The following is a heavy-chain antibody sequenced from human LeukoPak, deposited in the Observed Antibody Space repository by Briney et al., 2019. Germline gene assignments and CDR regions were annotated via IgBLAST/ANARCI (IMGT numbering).Heavy chain of an antibody. D-gene: IGHD5-18*01. Sequence: ASVKVSREASRDTLSSYTISCVRQAPGQGLEWVGGIIPIFGTAKNAQKFQSRVSITADETPSTHYMEMSSLGSEDTAVYYCARARGYSYGGLDYWGQGTLVTVSS. CDR3: ARARGYSYGGLDY. V-gene: IGHV1-69*13. CDR1: RDTLSSYT. J-gene: IGHJ4*02. CDR2: IIPIFGTA.